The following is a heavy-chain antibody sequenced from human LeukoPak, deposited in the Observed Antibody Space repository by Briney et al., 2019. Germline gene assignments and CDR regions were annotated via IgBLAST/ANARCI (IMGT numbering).Heavy chain of an antibody. Sequence: SDTLSLTCTVSGGSISSYYWGWIRLPPGKGLEWTGYISYSGSTTYIPSLKSRVTILVDTSKNQFSLKLSSVTAADTAVYYCVRITQGTIDYWGRGTLVTVPS. CDR2: ISYSGST. V-gene: IGHV4-59*07. J-gene: IGHJ4*02. CDR3: VRITQGTIDY. CDR1: GGSISSYY. D-gene: IGHD3-10*01.